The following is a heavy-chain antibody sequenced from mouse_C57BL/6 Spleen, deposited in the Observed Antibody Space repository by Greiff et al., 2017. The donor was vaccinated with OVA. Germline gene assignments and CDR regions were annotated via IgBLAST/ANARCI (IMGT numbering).Heavy chain of an antibody. J-gene: IGHJ4*01. CDR3: ASKEGSCRYYYAMDD. V-gene: IGHV1-9*01. CDR2: ILPGSGST. D-gene: IGHD1-1*01. Sequence: VQLQESGAELMKPGASVKLSCKDTGETCTGHMIEWVKQRPGHGLEWIGEILPGSGSTNYNEKFKGKATFTADTSSNTAYMQLSSLTTEDSAIYYCASKEGSCRYYYAMDDWGQGTSVTVSS. CDR1: GETCTGHM.